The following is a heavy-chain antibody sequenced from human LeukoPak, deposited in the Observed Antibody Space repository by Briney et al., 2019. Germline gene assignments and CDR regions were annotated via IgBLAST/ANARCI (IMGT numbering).Heavy chain of an antibody. CDR3: ATDPEAAALGY. D-gene: IGHD6-13*01. Sequence: GGSLRLSCAASGFTVSSNYMSWFRQAPGKGLEWVSVIYSGGSTYYADSVKGRFTISRDNSKNTLYLQMNSLRAEDTAVYYCATDPEAAALGYWGQGTLVTVSS. CDR1: GFTVSSNY. V-gene: IGHV3-53*01. CDR2: IYSGGST. J-gene: IGHJ4*02.